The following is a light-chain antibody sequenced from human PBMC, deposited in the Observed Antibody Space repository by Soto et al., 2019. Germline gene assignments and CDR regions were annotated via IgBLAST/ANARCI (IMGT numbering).Light chain of an antibody. CDR3: HQYSKLST. J-gene: IGKJ1*01. CDR1: QSLSTN. Sequence: EIVMTQSPATLSVSPGERATLSCRASQSLSTNLVWYQQRPCQAPRLLIYRASTRATGIPARFSGSGSGTEFPLTISSLQSEDFAVYYCHQYSKLSTLGQGNKVEIK. CDR2: RAS. V-gene: IGKV3-15*01.